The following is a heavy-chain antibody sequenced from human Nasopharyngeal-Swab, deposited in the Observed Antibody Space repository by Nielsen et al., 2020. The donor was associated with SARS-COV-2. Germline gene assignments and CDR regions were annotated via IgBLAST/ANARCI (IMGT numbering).Heavy chain of an antibody. Sequence: KISCKGSGYTFTSYGISWVRQAPGQGLEWMGWISAYNGNTNYAQKLQGRVTMTTDTSTSTAYMELRSLRSDDTAVYYCARWAGIGDYYYGMDVWGQGTTVTVSS. D-gene: IGHD6-19*01. CDR2: ISAYNGNT. CDR1: GYTFTSYG. V-gene: IGHV1-18*01. CDR3: ARWAGIGDYYYGMDV. J-gene: IGHJ6*02.